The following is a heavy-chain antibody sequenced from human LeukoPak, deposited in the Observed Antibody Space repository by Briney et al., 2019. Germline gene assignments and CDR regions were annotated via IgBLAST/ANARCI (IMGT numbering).Heavy chain of an antibody. CDR1: GYTFTGYY. Sequence: GASVRVSCKASGYTFTGYYMHWVRQAPGQGLEWMGWINPNSGGTYYAQNVQGRVTMTRDTSISTAYMELSRLRSDDTAVYYCARDLSPRYAYYYDSSGYYSLWYWGQGTLVTVSS. V-gene: IGHV1-2*02. J-gene: IGHJ4*02. D-gene: IGHD3-22*01. CDR3: ARDLSPRYAYYYDSSGYYSLWY. CDR2: INPNSGGT.